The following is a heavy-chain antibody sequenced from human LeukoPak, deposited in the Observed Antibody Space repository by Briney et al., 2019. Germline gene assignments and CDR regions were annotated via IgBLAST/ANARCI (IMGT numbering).Heavy chain of an antibody. CDR2: ISGSNGNT. J-gene: IGHJ4*02. D-gene: IGHD6-25*01. CDR1: GYSFKSFG. V-gene: IGHV1-18*04. Sequence: GASVKVSCKASGYSFKSFGITWVRQAPGQGLEWVGWISGSNGNTKYAQKVQGRVTMSTDTSTSTAYMELRSLRPDVTAVYYCARDRGNFDYWGQGTLVTVSS. CDR3: ARDRGNFDY.